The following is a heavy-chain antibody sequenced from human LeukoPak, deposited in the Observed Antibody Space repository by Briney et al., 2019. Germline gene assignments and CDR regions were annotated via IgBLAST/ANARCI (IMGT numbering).Heavy chain of an antibody. CDR3: ARHYRLTTGYFDY. CDR2: LYYTGTT. J-gene: IGHJ4*02. V-gene: IGHV4-39*01. CDR1: GGSIASSSYY. Sequence: SETLCLTCTVSGGSIASSSYYWDWIRQSPGKGLEWVGSLYYTGTTYYNPSLKSRVTMSVDTSKNHFSLKLSSVTAADTAVYYCARHYRLTTGYFDYWGQGALLTVSS. D-gene: IGHD1-14*01.